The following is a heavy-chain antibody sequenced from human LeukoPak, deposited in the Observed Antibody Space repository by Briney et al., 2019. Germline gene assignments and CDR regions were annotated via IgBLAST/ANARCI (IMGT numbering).Heavy chain of an antibody. CDR3: ARPREQWLGNDAFDI. D-gene: IGHD6-19*01. CDR2: IYYSGST. CDR1: GGSMNNYY. V-gene: IGHV4-59*08. J-gene: IGHJ3*02. Sequence: SETLSPTCTVSGGSMNNYYWSWIRQPPGKGLEWIGYIYYSGSTNYNPSLKSRVTVSVDTSKNQFSLKLDSMTAADTAVYYCARPREQWLGNDAFDIWGQGTMVTVSS.